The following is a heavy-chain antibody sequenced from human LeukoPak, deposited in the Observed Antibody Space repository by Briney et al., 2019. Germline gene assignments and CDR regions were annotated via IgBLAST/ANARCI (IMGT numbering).Heavy chain of an antibody. D-gene: IGHD3-10*01. Sequence: GGSLRLSCAASGFIFSDYAMHWVPQAPGKGLEWVSLVSGDGTTTSYADSVKGRFTISRDNSKNSLYLQMNSVRTEDTALYYCAKDARIAMVRGLTPDYWGQGTLVTVSS. V-gene: IGHV3-43*02. CDR2: VSGDGTTT. CDR1: GFIFSDYA. CDR3: AKDARIAMVRGLTPDY. J-gene: IGHJ4*02.